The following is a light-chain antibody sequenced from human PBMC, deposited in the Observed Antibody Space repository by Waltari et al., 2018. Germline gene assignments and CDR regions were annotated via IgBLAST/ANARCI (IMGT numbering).Light chain of an antibody. CDR2: GAS. J-gene: IGKJ1*01. CDR3: QQYGSSHTYT. CDR1: QSVSSSY. Sequence: EIVLTQSPGTLSLSPGERATLSCRASQSVSSSYLALYQQKPGQAPRLLIYGASSRATGIPDRFSGSGSETDFTLTISRLEPEDFAVYYCQQYGSSHTYTFGQGTTVEIK. V-gene: IGKV3-20*01.